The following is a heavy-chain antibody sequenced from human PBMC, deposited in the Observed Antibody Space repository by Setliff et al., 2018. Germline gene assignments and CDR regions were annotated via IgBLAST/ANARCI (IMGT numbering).Heavy chain of an antibody. CDR2: MNPNSGNT. Sequence: ASVKVSCKVSGYTLTELSMHWVRQAPGKGLEWMGWMNPNSGNTGYAQKLQGRVTMTTDTSTSTAYMELRSLRSDDTAVYYCARVRLGLPMVDYWGQGTLVTVSS. CDR1: GYTLTELS. CDR3: ARVRLGLPMVDY. D-gene: IGHD5-18*01. V-gene: IGHV1-18*01. J-gene: IGHJ4*02.